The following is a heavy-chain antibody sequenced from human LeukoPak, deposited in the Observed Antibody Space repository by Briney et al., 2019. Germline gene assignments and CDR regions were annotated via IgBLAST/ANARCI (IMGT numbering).Heavy chain of an antibody. D-gene: IGHD3-22*01. CDR2: ISSSSSTI. CDR3: AKDGAGGVYYYDSSGYCRLDY. V-gene: IGHV3-48*01. J-gene: IGHJ4*02. CDR1: GFTFSSYS. Sequence: GGSLRLSCAASGFTFSSYSMNWVRQAPGKGLEWVSYISSSSSTIYYADSVKGRFTISRDNSKNTLYLQMNSLRAEDTAVYYCAKDGAGGVYYYDSSGYCRLDYWGQGTLVTVSS.